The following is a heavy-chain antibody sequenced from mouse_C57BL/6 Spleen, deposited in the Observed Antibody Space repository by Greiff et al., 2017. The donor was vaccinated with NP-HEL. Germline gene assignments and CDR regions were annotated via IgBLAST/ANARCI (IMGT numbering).Heavy chain of an antibody. V-gene: IGHV3-1*01. CDR3: AREDTSYAMDY. CDR2: ISYSGST. Sequence: VQLQQSGPGMVKPSQSLSLTCTVTGYSITSGYDWHWIRHFPGNKLEWMGYISYSGSTNYNPSLKSRISITHDTSKNHFFLKLNSVTTEDTATYYCAREDTSYAMDYWGQGTSVTVSS. D-gene: IGHD3-2*01. CDR1: GYSITSGYD. J-gene: IGHJ4*01.